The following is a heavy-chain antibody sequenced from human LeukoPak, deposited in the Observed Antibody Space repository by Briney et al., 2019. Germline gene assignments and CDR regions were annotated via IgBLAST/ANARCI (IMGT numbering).Heavy chain of an antibody. CDR3: ARVGYGGWGIVDY. J-gene: IGHJ4*02. CDR1: GGSISSSSYY. Sequence: SETLSLTCTVSGGSISSSSYYWGWIRQPPGKGLEWIGNIYYSGSTYYNPSLESRVTISLDTSKNQFFMKLTSVTAADTAVYFCARVGYGGWGIVDYWGQGTLVTVSS. CDR2: IYYSGST. D-gene: IGHD4/OR15-4a*01. V-gene: IGHV4-39*01.